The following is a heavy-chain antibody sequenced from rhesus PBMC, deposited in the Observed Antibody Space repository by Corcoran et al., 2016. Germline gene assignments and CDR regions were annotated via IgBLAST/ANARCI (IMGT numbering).Heavy chain of an antibody. Sequence: EVQLLESGGGLVKPRGSISLSCVASGFTFRSYVMHWVGQARGKGVEWVSVIRESGGTIYYADSVKGRFTISRDNAKNSLFLQMNSLRAEDTAVYYCTSSGNYAYYGLDSWGQGVVVTVSS. J-gene: IGHJ6*01. CDR3: TSSGNYAYYGLDS. CDR1: GFTFRSYV. D-gene: IGHD4-35*01. V-gene: IGHV3-100*01. CDR2: IRESGGTI.